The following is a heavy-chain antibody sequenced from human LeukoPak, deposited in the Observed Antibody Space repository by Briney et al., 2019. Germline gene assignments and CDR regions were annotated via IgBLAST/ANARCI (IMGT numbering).Heavy chain of an antibody. D-gene: IGHD4-17*01. J-gene: IGHJ4*02. CDR1: GFTFSRYE. V-gene: IGHV3-48*03. CDR3: ARDYASDY. Sequence: TGGSLRLSCAASGFTFSRYEMNWVRQAPGKGLEWVSYISRSGGTIYFADSVKGRFTISRDNAKNSLYLQMSSLRAEDTAVYYCARDYASDYWGQGTLVTVSS. CDR2: ISRSGGTI.